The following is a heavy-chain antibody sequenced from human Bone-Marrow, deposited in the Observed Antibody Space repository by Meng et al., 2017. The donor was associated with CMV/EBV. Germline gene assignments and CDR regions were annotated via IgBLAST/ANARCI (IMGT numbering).Heavy chain of an antibody. V-gene: IGHV3-23*03. CDR1: GFTFNNFA. Sequence: GGSLRLSCAASGFTFNNFAMNWVRQPPGKGLEWVSRINSGGNRKEYSASVKGRFTISRDKSTNTLYLHMNSLRVGDTAVYYCTKDRYGDYGWGMDVWGQGTTVTVSS. CDR2: INSGGNRK. J-gene: IGHJ6*02. CDR3: TKDRYGDYGWGMDV. D-gene: IGHD4-17*01.